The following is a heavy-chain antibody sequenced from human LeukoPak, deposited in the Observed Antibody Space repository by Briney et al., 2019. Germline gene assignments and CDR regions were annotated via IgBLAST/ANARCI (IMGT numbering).Heavy chain of an antibody. CDR3: ARDLTMVRGASGP. CDR1: GGSFSGYY. Sequence: TSETLSLTCAVYGGSFSGYYWSWIRQPPGKGLEWIGEINHSGSTNYNPSLKSRVTISVDTSKNQFSLKLSSVTAADTAVYYCARDLTMVRGASGPWGQGTLVTVSS. D-gene: IGHD3-10*01. CDR2: INHSGST. J-gene: IGHJ5*02. V-gene: IGHV4-34*01.